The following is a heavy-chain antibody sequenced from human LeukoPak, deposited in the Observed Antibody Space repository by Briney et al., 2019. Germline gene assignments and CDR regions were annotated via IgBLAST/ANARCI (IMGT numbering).Heavy chain of an antibody. D-gene: IGHD6-19*01. CDR1: GDSVSSNSGT. V-gene: IGHV6-1*01. CDR2: TYYRSQWYN. Sequence: SQTLSLTCVIPGDSVSSNSGTWNWIRQSPSRGLEWLGRTYYRSQWYNDYAESVKSRITINPHTSKNQFSLQLNSVTPEDTAVYYCARVGGSGWYAFDYWGQGTLVTVSS. CDR3: ARVGGSGWYAFDY. J-gene: IGHJ4*02.